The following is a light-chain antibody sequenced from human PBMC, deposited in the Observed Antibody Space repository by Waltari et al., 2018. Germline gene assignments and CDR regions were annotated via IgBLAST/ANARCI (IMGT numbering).Light chain of an antibody. CDR2: SAS. Sequence: VLSSANNETCLVLYQQKPRQSPKLLISSASTRESGVPDRFSGSGAGTDFTLTISSLQAEDVAVYYCQQCYSSPYTFGQGTKLEIK. J-gene: IGKJ2*01. CDR3: QQCYSSPYT. CDR1: VLSSANNETC. V-gene: IGKV4-1*01.